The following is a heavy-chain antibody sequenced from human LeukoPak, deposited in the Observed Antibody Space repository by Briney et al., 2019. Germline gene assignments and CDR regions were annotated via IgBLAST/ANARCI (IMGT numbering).Heavy chain of an antibody. Sequence: GGSLRLSCAASGFTFSSYAMSWVRQAPGKGLEYVSAISSNGGSTYYADSAKGRFTISRDNSKNTLYLQMSSLRAEDTAVYYCVTRNRRYYDSSGYYPDYWGQGTLVTVSS. V-gene: IGHV3-64D*06. CDR1: GFTFSSYA. CDR3: VTRNRRYYDSSGYYPDY. D-gene: IGHD3-22*01. CDR2: ISSNGGST. J-gene: IGHJ4*02.